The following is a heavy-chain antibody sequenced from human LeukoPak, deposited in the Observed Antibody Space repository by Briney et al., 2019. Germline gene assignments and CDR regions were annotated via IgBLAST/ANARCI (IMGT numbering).Heavy chain of an antibody. CDR1: GFTFSSYG. J-gene: IGHJ6*03. Sequence: GGSLRLSCAASGFTFSSYGMHWVRQAPGKGLEWVAFIRYDGSNKYYADSVKGRFTISRDNAKNSLYLQMNSLRAEDTAVYYCARDGGYCSGGSCYPPGYYYYYYMDVWGKGTTVTVSS. CDR2: IRYDGSNK. CDR3: ARDGGYCSGGSCYPPGYYYYYYMDV. V-gene: IGHV3-30*02. D-gene: IGHD2-15*01.